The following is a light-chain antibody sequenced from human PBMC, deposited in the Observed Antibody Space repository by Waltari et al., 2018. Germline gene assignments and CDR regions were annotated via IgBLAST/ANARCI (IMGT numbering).Light chain of an antibody. CDR2: AAS. V-gene: IGKV1-39*01. CDR3: QQSYSDVFT. CDR1: QSISGY. Sequence: DIQMTQSPSSLSSSLGERITISCRASQSISGYLNWYQQRPGKAPRLLIFAASSLQGGVPSRFSGSGSGTDFTLTISSLQREDFATYYCQQSYSDVFTFGGGTKVEIK. J-gene: IGKJ4*01.